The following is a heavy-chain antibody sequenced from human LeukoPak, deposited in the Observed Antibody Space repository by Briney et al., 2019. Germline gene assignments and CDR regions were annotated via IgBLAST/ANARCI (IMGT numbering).Heavy chain of an antibody. CDR1: GYRFTTYW. V-gene: IGHV5-51*01. CDR2: IYPADSDT. J-gene: IGHJ6*03. D-gene: IGHD6-19*01. CDR3: ALSSGWTNYYYYMDV. Sequence: GESLKISFKGSGYRFTTYWIGWVRPLPGKGLAWMGIIYPADSDTRYSPSFQGQVTISADKSISTAYLQWSSLKASDTAMYYCALSSGWTNYYYYMDVWGKGTTVTVSS.